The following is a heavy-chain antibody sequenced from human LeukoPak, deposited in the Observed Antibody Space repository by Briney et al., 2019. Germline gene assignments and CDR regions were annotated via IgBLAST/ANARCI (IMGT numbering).Heavy chain of an antibody. CDR2: IYCGGNT. D-gene: IGHD3-16*01. CDR3: ASYEQSVSYWYFDL. J-gene: IGHJ2*01. CDR1: GITVSNIY. V-gene: IGHV3-53*01. Sequence: GGSLRLSCAASGITVSNIYMAWVRQAPGKGLEWVSIIYCGGNTNHGESVQRRFITSRDYSKNPLYLQMNSVRAEDTAVYYCASYEQSVSYWYFDLWGRGTLVTVSP.